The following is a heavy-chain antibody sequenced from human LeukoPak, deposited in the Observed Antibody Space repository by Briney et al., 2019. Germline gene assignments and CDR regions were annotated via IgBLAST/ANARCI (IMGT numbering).Heavy chain of an antibody. V-gene: IGHV3-21*01. CDR1: GFTFSSYS. Sequence: GGSLRLSCAASGFTFSSYSMNWVRQAPGKGLEWASSIGSSSSYVYYADSVKGRFTISRDNAKNSLYLQMNSLRAEDTAVYYCASRLDTAMVTPYYYYYMDVWGKGTTVTVSS. D-gene: IGHD5-18*01. CDR2: IGSSSSYV. J-gene: IGHJ6*03. CDR3: ASRLDTAMVTPYYYYYMDV.